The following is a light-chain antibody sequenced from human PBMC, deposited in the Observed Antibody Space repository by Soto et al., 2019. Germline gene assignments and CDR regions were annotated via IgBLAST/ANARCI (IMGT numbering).Light chain of an antibody. J-gene: IGLJ1*01. CDR3: CSYAGSRIYV. Sequence: QSALTQPVSVSGSPGQSITISCSGTSSDVGSYNLVSWYQQHPGKAPKLMIYEGSKRPSGVSNRFSGSKSGNTASLTISGLQAEDEADYYCCSYAGSRIYVFGTGTKLTVL. CDR2: EGS. V-gene: IGLV2-23*01. CDR1: SSDVGSYNL.